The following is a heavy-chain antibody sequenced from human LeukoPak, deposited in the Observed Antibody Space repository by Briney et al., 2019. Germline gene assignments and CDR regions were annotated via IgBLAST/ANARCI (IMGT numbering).Heavy chain of an antibody. CDR3: ARHFEKGLAFDP. J-gene: IGHJ5*02. V-gene: IGHV5-51*01. Sequence: PGESLKISCKGSGYTFTSYWIGWVRQMPGKGLEWMGIIYPSDSDTRYSPSFQGQVTISADKSITTAFLQWSSLKASDTAIYYCARHFEKGLAFDPWGQGTLVTVSS. CDR2: IYPSDSDT. D-gene: IGHD3-9*01. CDR1: GYTFTSYW.